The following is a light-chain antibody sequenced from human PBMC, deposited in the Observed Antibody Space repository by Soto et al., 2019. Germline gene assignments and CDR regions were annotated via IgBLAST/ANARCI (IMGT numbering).Light chain of an antibody. CDR3: QKYYNNHQT. CDR2: WAS. CDR1: QRVLYSSNTKNY. J-gene: IGKJ1*01. Sequence: DIVMTPSPDSLAVSLGERATINCKSSQRVLYSSNTKNYLGWYQQKPGQTPKLLIYWASTPESGVPDRFSGSGSGTDFTLTISSLQSEDVVVYYCQKYYNNHQTFVQGTQVDIK. V-gene: IGKV4-1*01.